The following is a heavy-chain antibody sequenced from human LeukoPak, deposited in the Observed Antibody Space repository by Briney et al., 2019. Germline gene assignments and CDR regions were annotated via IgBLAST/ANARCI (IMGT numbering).Heavy chain of an antibody. CDR1: GASFSGYY. CDR3: ARGYSSGWYRVRAFDI. J-gene: IGHJ3*02. Sequence: SATLSLTCAVYGASFSGYYCSWIRQPPGKWLEWIGEINHSGSTNYTPSLNSRVTISVDPSKNQFSLRLSSVTAADTAVYYCARGYSSGWYRVRAFDIWGQGTMVTVSS. D-gene: IGHD6-19*01. CDR2: INHSGST. V-gene: IGHV4-34*01.